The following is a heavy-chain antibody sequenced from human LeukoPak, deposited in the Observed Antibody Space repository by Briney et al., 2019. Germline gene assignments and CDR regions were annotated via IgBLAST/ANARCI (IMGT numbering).Heavy chain of an antibody. CDR2: ISTSSSTI. Sequence: PGGSLRLSCAASGFTFSSYSMNWVRQAPGKGLEWVSYISTSSSTIQYADSVKGRFTISRDSGKNSLYLQMNSLRDEDTAVYYCVRDFVVGAPDAFDIWGQGTMVTVSS. D-gene: IGHD1-26*01. CDR1: GFTFSSYS. J-gene: IGHJ3*02. V-gene: IGHV3-48*02. CDR3: VRDFVVGAPDAFDI.